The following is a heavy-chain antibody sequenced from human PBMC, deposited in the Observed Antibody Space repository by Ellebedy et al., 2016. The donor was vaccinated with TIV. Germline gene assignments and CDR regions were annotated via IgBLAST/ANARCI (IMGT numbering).Heavy chain of an antibody. J-gene: IGHJ4*02. CDR3: RPGHYSDA. V-gene: IGHV3-23*01. Sequence: GESLKISXAASGFSLSNSFMSWIRQAPGKGLEWVSTLTADGRSTNFADSVKGRFTISRDNSKNTVYLQMNSLRSEDTAVYYCRPGHYSDAWGQGTLVTVSS. CDR2: LTADGRST. CDR1: GFSLSNSF.